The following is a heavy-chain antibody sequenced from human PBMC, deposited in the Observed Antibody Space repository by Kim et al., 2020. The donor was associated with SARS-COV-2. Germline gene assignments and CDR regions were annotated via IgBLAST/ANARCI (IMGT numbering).Heavy chain of an antibody. CDR3: AKDLEVADGSESYSVFDY. J-gene: IGHJ4*02. Sequence: GRFTISRDNARNTRYLQMNSLRAEDVAVYYCAKDLEVADGSESYSVFDYWGQGTLVTVSS. D-gene: IGHD3-10*01. V-gene: IGHV3-23*01.